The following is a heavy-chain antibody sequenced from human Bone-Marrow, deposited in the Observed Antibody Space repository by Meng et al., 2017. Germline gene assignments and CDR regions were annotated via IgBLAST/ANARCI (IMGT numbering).Heavy chain of an antibody. J-gene: IGHJ3*02. CDR3: ARDYYDSSEDDAFDI. D-gene: IGHD3-22*01. V-gene: IGHV1-18*01. CDR2: ISAYNGNT. Sequence: ASVKVSCKASGYTFTSYGISWVRQAPGQGLEWMGWISAYNGNTNYAQKLQGRVTMTTDTSTSTAYMELRSLRSDDTAVYYCARDYYDSSEDDAFDIWGQGTMGTVSS. CDR1: GYTFTSYG.